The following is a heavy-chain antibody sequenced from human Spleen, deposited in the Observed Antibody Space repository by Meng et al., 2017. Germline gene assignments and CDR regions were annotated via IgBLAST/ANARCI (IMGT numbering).Heavy chain of an antibody. J-gene: IGHJ4*02. V-gene: IGHV4-34*01. CDR2: INHIGST. Sequence: VQLRQLGAGLVKPSDALSLTCVVSGRSVSHYDWSAIRQPPGKGLEWIGEINHIGSTNYKRSLESRATISVDTSQNNLSLKLSSVTAADSAVYYCARGPTTMAHDFDYWGQGTLVTVSS. CDR1: GRSVSHYD. CDR3: ARGPTTMAHDFDY. D-gene: IGHD4-11*01.